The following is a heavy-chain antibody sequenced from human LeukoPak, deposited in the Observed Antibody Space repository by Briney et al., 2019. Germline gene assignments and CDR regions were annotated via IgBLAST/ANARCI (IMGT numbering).Heavy chain of an antibody. CDR2: ISPGDSDT. D-gene: IGHD2-21*02. CDR3: ARRYCGGDCYSWYFDY. V-gene: IGHV5-51*01. Sequence: GESLRISCKGSGYSFTNYWIGWVRHMPGKGLEWMGIISPGDSDTRYSPSFQGQVTISADKSINTAYLQWSSLKASDTAMYYCARRYCGGDCYSWYFDYWGQGTLVTVSS. CDR1: GYSFTNYW. J-gene: IGHJ4*02.